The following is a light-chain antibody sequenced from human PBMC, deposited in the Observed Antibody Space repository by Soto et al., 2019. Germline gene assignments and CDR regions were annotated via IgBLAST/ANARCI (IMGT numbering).Light chain of an antibody. CDR2: EVS. Sequence: QSALTQPPSASGSPGQSVTISCTGTSSDVGGYNYVSWYQQHPGKAPKLMIYEVSKRPSGVPDRFSVSNSGNTASLTVSGLQAVDEADYYGSSYAGSNNLVFGGGTKVTVL. J-gene: IGLJ2*01. V-gene: IGLV2-8*01. CDR1: SSDVGGYNY. CDR3: SSYAGSNNLV.